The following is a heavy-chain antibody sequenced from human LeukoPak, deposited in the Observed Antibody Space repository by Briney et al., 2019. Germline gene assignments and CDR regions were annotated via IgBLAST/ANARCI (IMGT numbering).Heavy chain of an antibody. CDR2: IWYDGTNK. J-gene: IGHJ4*02. Sequence: GGSLRLSCAASGFIFSNYGVHWVRQAPGKGLEWVAIIWYDGTNKYYADSVTGRFTISRDNSKNTLYLQMNSLRAEDTAVYYCARDQRHGLGSGSFYNLDFWGQGTLVTVSS. CDR3: ARDQRHGLGSGSFYNLDF. V-gene: IGHV3-33*01. D-gene: IGHD3-10*01. CDR1: GFIFSNYG.